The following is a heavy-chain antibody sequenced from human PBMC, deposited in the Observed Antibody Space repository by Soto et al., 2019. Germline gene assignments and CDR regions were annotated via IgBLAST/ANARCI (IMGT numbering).Heavy chain of an antibody. J-gene: IGHJ4*02. D-gene: IGHD5-12*01. CDR1: GFTFDDYA. V-gene: IGHV3-43D*04. CDR2: ISWDGGST. CDR3: AKTVEMATIRQALDY. Sequence: QTGGSLRLSCAASGFTFDDYAMHWVRQAPGKGLEWVSLISWDGGSTYYADSVKGRFTISRDNSKNSLYLQMNSLRAEDTALYYCAKTVEMATIRQALDYWGQGTLVTVSS.